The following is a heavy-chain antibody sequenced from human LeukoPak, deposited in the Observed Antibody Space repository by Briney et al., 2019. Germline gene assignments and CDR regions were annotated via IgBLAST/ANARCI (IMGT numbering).Heavy chain of an antibody. J-gene: IGHJ6*03. CDR1: GGSISSYY. V-gene: IGHV4-59*12. CDR3: ARLQYCGGDCRPNQKKKSGYYYYYYMDV. CDR2: IYYSGST. Sequence: PSETLSLTCTVSGGSISSYYWSWIRQPPGKGLEWIGYIYYSGSTNYNPSLKSRVTISVDTSKNQFSLKLSSVTAADTAVYYCARLQYCGGDCRPNQKKKSGYYYYYYMDVWGKGTTVTISS. D-gene: IGHD2-21*02.